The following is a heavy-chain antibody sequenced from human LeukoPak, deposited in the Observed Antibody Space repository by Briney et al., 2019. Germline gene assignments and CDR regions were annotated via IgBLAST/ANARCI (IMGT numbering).Heavy chain of an antibody. CDR3: AYCSSTSCYGGGIDY. Sequence: GASVKVSCTASGGTFSSYAISWVRQAPGQGLEWMGGIIPIFGTANYAQKFQGRVTITADESTSTAYMELSSLRSEDTAVYYCAYCSSTSCYGGGIDYWGQGTLVTVSS. CDR1: GGTFSSYA. J-gene: IGHJ4*02. CDR2: IIPIFGTA. V-gene: IGHV1-69*13. D-gene: IGHD2-2*01.